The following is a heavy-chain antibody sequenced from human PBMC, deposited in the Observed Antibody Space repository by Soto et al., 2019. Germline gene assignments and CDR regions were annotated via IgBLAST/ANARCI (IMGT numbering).Heavy chain of an antibody. Sequence: ESGGGLVQPGRSLRLSCAASGFTFDDYAMHWVRQAPGKGLEWVSGISWNSGSIGYADSVKGRFTISRDNAKNSLYLQMNSLRAEDTALYYCAKDENFSGDTVFFDYWGQGTLVTVSS. D-gene: IGHD4-17*01. V-gene: IGHV3-9*01. J-gene: IGHJ4*02. CDR3: AKDENFSGDTVFFDY. CDR1: GFTFDDYA. CDR2: ISWNSGSI.